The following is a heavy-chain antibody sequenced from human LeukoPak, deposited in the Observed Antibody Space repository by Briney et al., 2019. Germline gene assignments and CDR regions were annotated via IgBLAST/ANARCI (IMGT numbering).Heavy chain of an antibody. J-gene: IGHJ4*02. D-gene: IGHD3-22*01. CDR1: GFTFSSYA. Sequence: GGSLRLSCAASGFTFSSYAMSWVRQAPGKGLEWVSAISGSGGSTYYADSVKGRFTISRDNSKNTLYLQMNSLRAEDTAVYYCANPRYYYDSSGYAPFDYWGQGTLVTVSS. CDR3: ANPRYYYDSSGYAPFDY. CDR2: ISGSGGST. V-gene: IGHV3-23*01.